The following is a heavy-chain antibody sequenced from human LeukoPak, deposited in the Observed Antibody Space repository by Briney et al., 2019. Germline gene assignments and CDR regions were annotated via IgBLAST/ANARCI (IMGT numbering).Heavy chain of an antibody. CDR1: GGSISSGSYY. Sequence: SQTLSLTCTVSGGSISSGSYYWSWIRQPAGKGLEWIGRIYTSGSTNYNPSLKSRVTISVDKSKNQFSLKLSSVTAADTAVYYCARGVAGTVDYWGQGTLVTVSS. D-gene: IGHD6-19*01. CDR3: ARGVAGTVDY. V-gene: IGHV4-61*02. CDR2: IYTSGST. J-gene: IGHJ4*02.